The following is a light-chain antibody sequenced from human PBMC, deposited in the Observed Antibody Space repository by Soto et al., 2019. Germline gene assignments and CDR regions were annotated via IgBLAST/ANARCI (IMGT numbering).Light chain of an antibody. V-gene: IGKV3-11*01. CDR3: QQRHMWPIP. J-gene: IGKJ5*01. Sequence: EIVLTQSPVTLSLSPGARATLSCRASQSFRGLLAGYQQKPGQAPRLLIYDAYNRDTGIPPRFCGSGSGTDFTLTISSLEPEDSAVYYCQQRHMWPIPFGQGTRLEIK. CDR2: DAY. CDR1: QSFRGL.